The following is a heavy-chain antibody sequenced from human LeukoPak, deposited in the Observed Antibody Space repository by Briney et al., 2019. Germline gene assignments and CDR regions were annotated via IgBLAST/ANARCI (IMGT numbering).Heavy chain of an antibody. Sequence: PSASVKVSCKASGYTFTDYYIHWVRQAPGQGLEWMGWVNPNSSVTMYAQRFQDRVTMTRDPSTNTAYIDLSSLGSDETARYYCARDRSTLGYRQFDYWGQGTLVTVSS. CDR2: VNPNSSVT. J-gene: IGHJ4*02. V-gene: IGHV1-2*02. D-gene: IGHD5-18*01. CDR1: GYTFTDYY. CDR3: ARDRSTLGYRQFDY.